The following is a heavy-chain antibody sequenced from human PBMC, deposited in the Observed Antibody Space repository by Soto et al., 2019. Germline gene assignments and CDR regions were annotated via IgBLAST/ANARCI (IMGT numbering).Heavy chain of an antibody. Sequence: QVQLQESGPGLVKPSETLSLTCTVSGGSVSSGSYYWSWIRQPPGKGLEWIGYIYYSGSTNYNPSLKSRVTISVDTSKNQFSLKLSSVTAADTAVYYWARASIAAAGIHYWGQGTLVTVSS. J-gene: IGHJ4*02. CDR1: GGSVSSGSYY. D-gene: IGHD6-13*01. CDR2: IYYSGST. V-gene: IGHV4-61*01. CDR3: ARASIAAAGIHY.